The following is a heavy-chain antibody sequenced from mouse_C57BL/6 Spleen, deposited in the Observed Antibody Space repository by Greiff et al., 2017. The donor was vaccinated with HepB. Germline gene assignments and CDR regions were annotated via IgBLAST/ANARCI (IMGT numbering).Heavy chain of an antibody. J-gene: IGHJ4*01. Sequence: EVQLVESGGGLVQPKGSLKLSCAASGFSFNTYAMNWVRQAPGKGLEWVARIRSKSNNYATYYADSVKDRFTISRDDSESMLYLQMNNLKTEDTAMYYCVRHSYDGYYYAMDYWGQGTSVTVSS. CDR1: GFSFNTYA. CDR2: IRSKSNNYAT. V-gene: IGHV10-1*01. D-gene: IGHD2-12*01. CDR3: VRHSYDGYYYAMDY.